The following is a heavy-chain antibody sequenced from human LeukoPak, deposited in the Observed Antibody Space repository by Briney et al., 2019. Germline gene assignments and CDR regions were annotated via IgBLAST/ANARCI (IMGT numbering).Heavy chain of an antibody. Sequence: SQTLSLTCTVSGGSISSGSYYWSWIRPPAGKGLEWIGRIYTSGSTNYNPSLKSRVTISVDTSKNQFSLKLSSVTAADTAVYYCARALSTATYSSGYYLAFDIRGQGTMVTVSS. CDR1: GGSISSGSYY. V-gene: IGHV4-61*02. CDR2: IYTSGST. CDR3: ARALSTATYSSGYYLAFDI. J-gene: IGHJ3*02. D-gene: IGHD3-22*01.